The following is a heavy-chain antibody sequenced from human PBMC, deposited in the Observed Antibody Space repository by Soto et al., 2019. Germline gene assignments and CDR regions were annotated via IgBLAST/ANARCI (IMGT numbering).Heavy chain of an antibody. CDR2: ISYDGSNK. V-gene: IGHV3-30*18. CDR3: AKDVNGFGYCSSTSCYSPFDY. J-gene: IGHJ4*02. D-gene: IGHD2-2*01. CDR1: GFTFSSYG. Sequence: GGSLRLSCAASGFTFSSYGMHWVRQAPGKGLEWVAVISYDGSNKYYADSVKGRFTISRDNSKNTLYLQMNSLRAEDTAVYYCAKDVNGFGYCSSTSCYSPFDYWGQGTLVTVSS.